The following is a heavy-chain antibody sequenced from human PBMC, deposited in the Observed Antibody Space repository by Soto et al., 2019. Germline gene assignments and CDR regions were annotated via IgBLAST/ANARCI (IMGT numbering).Heavy chain of an antibody. V-gene: IGHV1-69*13. CDR3: ARKRAASGGTGRYFDL. D-gene: IGHD6-13*01. CDR1: GDTFTGFA. Sequence: SSVKVSCNVFGDTFTGFAYSWVRQAPGQGLAWMGGVVPLFATTNYAQRFQDRLTISADESTSTAYMELGGLRSEYTALYYFARKRAASGGTGRYFDLGGGGTLVTVS. J-gene: IGHJ2*01. CDR2: VVPLFATT.